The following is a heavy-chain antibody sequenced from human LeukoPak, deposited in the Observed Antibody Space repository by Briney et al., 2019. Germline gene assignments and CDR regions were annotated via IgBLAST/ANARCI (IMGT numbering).Heavy chain of an antibody. V-gene: IGHV4-34*01. CDR3: ARGRALVTGYSYGQTCWYFVL. D-gene: IGHD5-18*01. CDR1: GGSFSGYY. CDR2: INHSGST. J-gene: IGHJ2*01. Sequence: SETLSLTCAVYGGSFSGYYWSWIRQPPGKGLEWIGEINHSGSTNYNPSLKSRVTISVDTSKNQFSLKLSSVTAADTAVYYCARGRALVTGYSYGQTCWYFVLWWGGALGTVSS.